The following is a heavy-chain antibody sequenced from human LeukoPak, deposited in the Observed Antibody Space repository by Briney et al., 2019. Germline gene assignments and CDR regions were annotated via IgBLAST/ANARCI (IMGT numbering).Heavy chain of an antibody. V-gene: IGHV4-59*11. Sequence: SETLSLTCTVSGDSISSHYWSWIRQPPGKGLEWIGYTPYSGNTNYNPSLKSRVTISLDTSKNQFSLKLSSVTAADTAVYYCARGGPSYYIDVWGKGTTVTVSS. CDR3: ARGGPSYYIDV. CDR2: TPYSGNT. D-gene: IGHD6-25*01. CDR1: GDSISSHY. J-gene: IGHJ6*03.